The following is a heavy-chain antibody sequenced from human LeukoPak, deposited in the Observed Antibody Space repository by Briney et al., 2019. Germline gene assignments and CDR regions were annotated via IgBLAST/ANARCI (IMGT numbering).Heavy chain of an antibody. V-gene: IGHV3-21*01. Sequence: GGSLRLSCAASGFTFSSYSMNWVRQAPGKGLEWVSSISSSSSYIYYADSVKGRFAISRDNAKNSLYLQMNSLRAEDTAVYYCARVERSSSSRKVWFDPWGQGTLVTVSS. D-gene: IGHD6-6*01. CDR1: GFTFSSYS. J-gene: IGHJ5*02. CDR3: ARVERSSSSRKVWFDP. CDR2: ISSSSSYI.